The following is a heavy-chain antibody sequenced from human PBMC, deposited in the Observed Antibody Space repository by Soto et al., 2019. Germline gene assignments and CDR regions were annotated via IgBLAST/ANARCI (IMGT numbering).Heavy chain of an antibody. D-gene: IGHD6-19*01. Sequence: LRLSCSASGFTFSSYGMHWVRQAPGKGLEWVAVISYDGRNKYYADSVKGRFTISRDNSKNTLYLQMSSLRPEDTAVYYCVKDGSSGWPYYYGMDVWGQGTTVTVSS. J-gene: IGHJ6*02. V-gene: IGHV3-30*18. CDR3: VKDGSSGWPYYYGMDV. CDR2: ISYDGRNK. CDR1: GFTFSSYG.